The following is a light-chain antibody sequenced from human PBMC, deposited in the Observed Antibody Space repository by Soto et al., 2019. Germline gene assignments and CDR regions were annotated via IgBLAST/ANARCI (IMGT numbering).Light chain of an antibody. CDR3: QQYNSYSWT. Sequence: DIQMTQSASTLSAYVGDRVTITCRASQSISSWLAWYQQKPGKAPKVLIYHASNLRGGVPSRFSGGGSGTEFTLTISSLQPDDIATYSCQQYNSYSWTFGQGTKVDIK. CDR2: HAS. CDR1: QSISSW. J-gene: IGKJ1*01. V-gene: IGKV1-5*01.